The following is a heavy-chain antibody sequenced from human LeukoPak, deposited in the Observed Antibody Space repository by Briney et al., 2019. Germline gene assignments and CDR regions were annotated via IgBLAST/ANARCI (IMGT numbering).Heavy chain of an antibody. Sequence: GGSLRLSCAASGFTFSDYYMSWIRQAPGKGLEWVSYISSSGSTIYYADSVKGRFTISRDNAKNSLYLQMNSLRAEDTAVYYCARDPRALRDYYGSGSYYKSDYWGQGTPVTVSS. D-gene: IGHD3-10*01. CDR2: ISSSGSTI. V-gene: IGHV3-11*01. CDR1: GFTFSDYY. CDR3: ARDPRALRDYYGSGSYYKSDY. J-gene: IGHJ4*02.